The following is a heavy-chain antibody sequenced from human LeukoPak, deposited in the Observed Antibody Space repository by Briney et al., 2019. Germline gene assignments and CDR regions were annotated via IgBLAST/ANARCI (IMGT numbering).Heavy chain of an antibody. D-gene: IGHD2-21*02. CDR2: INPSSGGT. V-gene: IGHV1-46*01. CDR3: ARDPSYCGGDCYAFDI. CDR1: GYTFINYY. Sequence: ASVKVSCKASGYTFINYYLHWVRQAPGQGLEWMGIINPSSGGTSYAQKFQGRVTMTRATSTSTVYMELSSLRPEDTAVYYCARDPSYCGGDCYAFDIWGQGTMVTVPS. J-gene: IGHJ3*02.